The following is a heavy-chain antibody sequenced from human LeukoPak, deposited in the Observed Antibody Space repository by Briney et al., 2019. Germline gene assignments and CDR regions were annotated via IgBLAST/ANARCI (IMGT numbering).Heavy chain of an antibody. D-gene: IGHD2-15*01. CDR3: ARSEFELLLVNFDY. Sequence: GGSLRLSCAASGFTFSSYAMHWVRQAPGKGLEWVAVISYDGSNKYYADSVKGRFTISRDNAKNSLYLQMNSLRVEDTAVYYRARSEFELLLVNFDYWGQGTLVTVSS. V-gene: IGHV3-30*04. CDR2: ISYDGSNK. J-gene: IGHJ4*02. CDR1: GFTFSSYA.